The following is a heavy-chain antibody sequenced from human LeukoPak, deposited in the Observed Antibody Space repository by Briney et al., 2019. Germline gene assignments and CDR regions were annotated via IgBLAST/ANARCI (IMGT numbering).Heavy chain of an antibody. CDR1: GYTFTNYW. CDR2: IWPSDSDT. Sequence: GESLKISCKGSGYTFTNYWIGWVRQMPGKGLEWMGIIWPSDSDTRYSPSFQGQVTISADKSISTAYLQWSSLKASDTAIHFCARRISGYYIDYWGQGTLVSVSS. J-gene: IGHJ4*02. D-gene: IGHD1-26*01. V-gene: IGHV5-51*01. CDR3: ARRISGYYIDY.